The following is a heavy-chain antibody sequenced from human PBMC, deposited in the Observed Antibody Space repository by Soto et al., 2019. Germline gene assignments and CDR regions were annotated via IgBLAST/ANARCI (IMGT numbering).Heavy chain of an antibody. D-gene: IGHD2-15*01. V-gene: IGHV4-39*01. CDR3: GGHLSGRGDGSGGSCYGPRYYFDD. CDR1: GGSISSISYY. J-gene: IGHJ4*02. CDR2: IYDSGST. Sequence: SETLSLTWTVSGGSISSISYYWGWIRQPPGKGLXGIGSIYDSGSTYYNPSLKSRVTIAVDKPKNQFSRKLSPVTAAHTAVYYGGGHLSGRGDGSGGSCYGPRYYFDDWGQGTLVPVSS.